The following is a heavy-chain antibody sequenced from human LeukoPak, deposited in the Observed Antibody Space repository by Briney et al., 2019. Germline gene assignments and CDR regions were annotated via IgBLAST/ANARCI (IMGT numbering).Heavy chain of an antibody. Sequence: SETLSLTCTVSGGSISNYYWSWIRQPPGKGLEWIGYIYYTGSTNYNPSLKSRVTISVDTSKNQFSLKLSSVTAADTAVYYCASDMSSSSCYDNWGQGTLVTVSS. CDR1: GGSISNYY. CDR3: ASDMSSSSCYDN. V-gene: IGHV4-59*01. CDR2: IYYTGST. D-gene: IGHD2-2*01. J-gene: IGHJ4*02.